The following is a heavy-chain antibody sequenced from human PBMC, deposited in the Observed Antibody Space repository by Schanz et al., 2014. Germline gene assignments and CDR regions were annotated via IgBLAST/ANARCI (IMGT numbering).Heavy chain of an antibody. Sequence: QVQLVQSGAEVKKPGASVKVSCKASGYTFTSDSMHWVRQAPGQGLEWMGMINPSGGSTTYAQKLQGRVTLTTDTSTSTAYMELRNLRSDDTAVYYCARAKRFGDMDVWGQGTLVTVSS. J-gene: IGHJ4*02. CDR2: INPSGGST. CDR3: ARAKRFGDMDV. CDR1: GYTFTSDS. V-gene: IGHV1-46*01. D-gene: IGHD3-10*01.